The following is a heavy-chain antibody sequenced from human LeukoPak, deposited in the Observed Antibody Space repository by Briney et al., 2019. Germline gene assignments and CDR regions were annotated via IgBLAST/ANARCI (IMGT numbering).Heavy chain of an antibody. CDR3: AREIGYFDY. CDR1: GFAFSSYG. V-gene: IGHV3-33*01. Sequence: GGSLRLSCAASGFAFSSYGMHWVRQAPGKGLEWVELIYYDGSNKYYADSVKGRFTISRDNSKNTLYLQMDSLRAEDTAVYYCAREIGYFDYWGQGTLVTVSS. D-gene: IGHD2/OR15-2a*01. J-gene: IGHJ4*02. CDR2: IYYDGSNK.